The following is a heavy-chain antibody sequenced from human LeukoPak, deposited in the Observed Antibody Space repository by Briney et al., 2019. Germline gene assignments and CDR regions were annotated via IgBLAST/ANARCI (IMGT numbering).Heavy chain of an antibody. Sequence: GGSLRLSCATSGFTFRSYGMHWVRQAPGKGLEWVAYIQNDGSNEQYADSVKGRFSISRDSSKNILYLQMNSLRAEDTAVYYCAKDRCSNGIGCYYYYMDVWGKGTTVTISS. V-gene: IGHV3-30*02. J-gene: IGHJ6*03. CDR1: GFTFRSYG. CDR3: AKDRCSNGIGCYYYYMDV. CDR2: IQNDGSNE. D-gene: IGHD2-8*01.